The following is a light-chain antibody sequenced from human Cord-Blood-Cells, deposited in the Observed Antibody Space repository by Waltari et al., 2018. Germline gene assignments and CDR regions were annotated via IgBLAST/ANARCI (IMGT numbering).Light chain of an antibody. Sequence: QSALTQPRSVSGSPGQSVTISCTVTSSDVGGYNYVSWYQQPPGQAPKLMIYDVSKRPSGVPDRFSGSKSGNTASLTISGLQAEDEADYYCCSYAGSYTYVFGTGTKVTVL. CDR1: SSDVGGYNY. CDR2: DVS. CDR3: CSYAGSYTYV. V-gene: IGLV2-11*01. J-gene: IGLJ1*01.